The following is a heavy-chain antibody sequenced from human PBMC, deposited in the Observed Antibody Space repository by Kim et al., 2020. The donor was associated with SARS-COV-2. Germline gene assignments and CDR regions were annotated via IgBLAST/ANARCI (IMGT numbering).Heavy chain of an antibody. CDR3: AKDLNIAAEHGFGTNY. D-gene: IGHD6-6*01. J-gene: IGHJ4*02. Sequence: GGSLRLSCAASGFTFSSYGMHWVRQAPGKGLEWVAVISYDGSNKYYADSVKGRFTISRDNSKNTLYLQMNSLRAEDTAVYYCAKDLNIAAEHGFGTNYWGQGTLVTVSS. V-gene: IGHV3-30*18. CDR2: ISYDGSNK. CDR1: GFTFSSYG.